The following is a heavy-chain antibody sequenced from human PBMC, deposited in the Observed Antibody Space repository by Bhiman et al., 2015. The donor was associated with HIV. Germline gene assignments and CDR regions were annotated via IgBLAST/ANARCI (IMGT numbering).Heavy chain of an antibody. CDR3: AKDQGQWLVLDAFDL. CDR1: GFIFGSYA. J-gene: IGHJ3*01. Sequence: VQLVESGGGVVQPGRSLRLSCAASGFIFGSYAMSWVRQAPGKGLEWVSTISGRGDRTYYAESVKGRFTISRDNSRNRLFLDMNSLRADDTAMYFCAKDQGQWLVLDAFDLWGQGTVVTVSS. D-gene: IGHD6-19*01. V-gene: IGHV3-23*04. CDR2: ISGRGDRT.